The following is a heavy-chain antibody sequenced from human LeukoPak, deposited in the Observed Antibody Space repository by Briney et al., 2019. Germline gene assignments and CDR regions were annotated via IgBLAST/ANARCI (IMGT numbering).Heavy chain of an antibody. V-gene: IGHV4-59*01. CDR3: AKGRGTTVTAAANY. CDR2: IYYSGST. CDR1: GGSISPYY. J-gene: IGHJ4*02. Sequence: PSETLSLTCTVSGGSISPYYWSWIRQSPGKGLEWIGYIYYSGSTNYNPSLRSRVTISVDTSKNQLSLKLSSVTAADTAVYYCAKGRGTTVTAAANYWGQGTLVTVSS. D-gene: IGHD4-17*01.